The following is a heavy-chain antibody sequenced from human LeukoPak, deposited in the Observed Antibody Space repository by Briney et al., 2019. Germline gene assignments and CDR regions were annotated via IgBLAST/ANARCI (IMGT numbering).Heavy chain of an antibody. V-gene: IGHV3-48*03. Sequence: GGSLRLSCAASGFTLSSYEMNWVRQAPGKGLEWVSYISSSGSTIYYADSVKGRFTISRDDAKNSLYLQMNSLRAEDTAVYYCARVQSDYDFWSGYYKYLDYWGQGTLVTVSS. CDR3: ARVQSDYDFWSGYYKYLDY. CDR1: GFTLSSYE. J-gene: IGHJ4*02. D-gene: IGHD3-3*01. CDR2: ISSSGSTI.